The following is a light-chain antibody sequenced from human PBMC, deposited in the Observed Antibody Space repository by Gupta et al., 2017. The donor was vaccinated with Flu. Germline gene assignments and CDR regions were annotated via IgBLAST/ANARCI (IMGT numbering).Light chain of an antibody. Sequence: EIVMTQSPATLSVSPGERVTLSCRASQSVSRNLAWYQQRPGQAPRLLMYGASTRATGIPATFSGSGTGTEFTHTISSLQSEDFAVYYCQQYNNWPLTFGGGTKVEIK. CDR3: QQYNNWPLT. V-gene: IGKV3-15*01. CDR1: QSVSRN. J-gene: IGKJ4*01. CDR2: GAS.